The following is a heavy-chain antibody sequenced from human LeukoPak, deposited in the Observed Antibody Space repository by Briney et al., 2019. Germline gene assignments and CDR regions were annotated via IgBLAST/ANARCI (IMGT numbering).Heavy chain of an antibody. J-gene: IGHJ6*03. CDR1: GGSFSGYY. D-gene: IGHD3-16*01. V-gene: IGHV4-34*01. CDR2: INHSGST. CDR3: ARGYGGIYYYYMDV. Sequence: PSETLSLTCAVYGGSFSGYYWSWIRQPPGKGLEWIGEINHSGSTNYNPSLKSRVTISVDTSKNQFSLKLSSVTAADTAVYYCARGYGGIYYYYMDVWGKGTTVTVSS.